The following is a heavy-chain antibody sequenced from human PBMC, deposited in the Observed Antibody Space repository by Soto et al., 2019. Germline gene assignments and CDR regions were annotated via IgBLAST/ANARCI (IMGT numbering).Heavy chain of an antibody. Sequence: QVQLVQSGAEVKKPGSSVKVSCKASGGTFSSYTISWVRQAPGQGLEWMGRIIPILGIANYAQKFQGRVTIAADKSTRTAYMELSSLRSEDTAVYYFAREVGQGYGDYSWGQGTLVTVSS. V-gene: IGHV1-69*02. CDR2: IIPILGIA. D-gene: IGHD4-17*01. J-gene: IGHJ4*02. CDR1: GGTFSSYT. CDR3: AREVGQGYGDYS.